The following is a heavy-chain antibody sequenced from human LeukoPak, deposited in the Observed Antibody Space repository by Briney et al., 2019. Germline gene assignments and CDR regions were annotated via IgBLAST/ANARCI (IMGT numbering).Heavy chain of an antibody. Sequence: PSETLSLTCAVSGGSVTTYHWTWIRQPPGKGLEWIGHIHYSGGADYNPSLKSRVTISVDTSKNQFSLKLSSVTAADTAVYYCARVIAAAVVPFNWFDPWGQGTLVTVSS. D-gene: IGHD6-13*01. CDR2: IHYSGGA. V-gene: IGHV4-59*02. CDR3: ARVIAAAVVPFNWFDP. CDR1: GGSVTTYH. J-gene: IGHJ5*02.